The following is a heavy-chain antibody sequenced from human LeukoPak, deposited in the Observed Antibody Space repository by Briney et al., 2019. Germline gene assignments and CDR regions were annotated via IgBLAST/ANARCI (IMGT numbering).Heavy chain of an antibody. CDR2: ISGSGGST. Sequence: GGSLRPSCAASGFTFSSYAMSWVRPAPGKGLGWFSVISGSGGSTYYADSVKGRFTISRDNSKNTLYLQMNSLRAEDTAVYYCAKDQRHFDYWGQGTLVTVSS. J-gene: IGHJ4*02. CDR3: AKDQRHFDY. V-gene: IGHV3-23*01. CDR1: GFTFSSYA.